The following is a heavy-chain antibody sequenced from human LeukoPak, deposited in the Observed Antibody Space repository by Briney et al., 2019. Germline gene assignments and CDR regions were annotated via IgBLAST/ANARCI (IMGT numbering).Heavy chain of an antibody. D-gene: IGHD3-16*01. Sequence: ASVEVSCKASEYTFTSYYIHWVRQAPGQGLEWMGIINPSGGNTFYAQNFQGRVTMTRDTSTTTVYMELSSLRSEDTAVYYCARERPDRRFFYDAFDIWGQGTVVTVSS. CDR3: ARERPDRRFFYDAFDI. J-gene: IGHJ3*02. V-gene: IGHV1-46*03. CDR2: INPSGGNT. CDR1: EYTFTSYY.